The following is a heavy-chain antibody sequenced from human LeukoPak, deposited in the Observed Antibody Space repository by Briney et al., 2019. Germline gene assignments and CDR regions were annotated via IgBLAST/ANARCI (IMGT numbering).Heavy chain of an antibody. J-gene: IGHJ4*02. Sequence: TPGGSLRLSCAASGFTVSTNYMSWVRQAPGKGLEWVGRIKSKTDGGTTDYAAPVKGRFTISRDDSKNTLYLQMNSLKTEDTAVYYCTTDFIVVVTAIADYWGQGTLVTVSS. V-gene: IGHV3-15*01. D-gene: IGHD2-21*02. CDR3: TTDFIVVVTAIADY. CDR1: GFTVSTNY. CDR2: IKSKTDGGTT.